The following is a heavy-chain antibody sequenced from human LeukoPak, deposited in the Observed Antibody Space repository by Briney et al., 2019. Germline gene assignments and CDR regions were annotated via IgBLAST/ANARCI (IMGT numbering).Heavy chain of an antibody. Sequence: ASVKVSCKASGYTFTGYYMYWVRQAPGQGLEWMGRINPNSGGTNYAQKFQGRVTMTRDTSISTAYMELSRLRSDATAVYYCGRDLLGSSSRTWGQGTLVTVSS. V-gene: IGHV1-2*06. CDR1: GYTFTGYY. D-gene: IGHD7-27*01. J-gene: IGHJ5*02. CDR3: GRDLLGSSSRT. CDR2: INPNSGGT.